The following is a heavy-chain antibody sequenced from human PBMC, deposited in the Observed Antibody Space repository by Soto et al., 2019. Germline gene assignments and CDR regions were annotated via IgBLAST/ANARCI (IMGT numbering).Heavy chain of an antibody. J-gene: IGHJ6*02. D-gene: IGHD6-13*01. CDR3: ARMQAAAVLHYYYARDV. CDR2: INAGNGNT. CDR1: GYTFTSYA. V-gene: IGHV1-3*01. Sequence: ASVKVSCKASGYTFTSYAMHWVRQAPGQRLEWMGWINAGNGNTKYSQKFQGRVTITRDTSASTAYMELSSLRSEDTAVYYCARMQAAAVLHYYYARDVWGQVTTVTVSS.